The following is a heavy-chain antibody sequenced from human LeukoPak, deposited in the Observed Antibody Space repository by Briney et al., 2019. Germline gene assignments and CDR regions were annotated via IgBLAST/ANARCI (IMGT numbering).Heavy chain of an antibody. V-gene: IGHV4-34*01. D-gene: IGHD2-2*02. CDR1: GGSFSGYY. CDR3: ARVVRYTNAFDI. CDR2: INHSGST. Sequence: SETLSLTCAVYGGSFSGYYWSWIRQPPGKGLEWIGEINHSGSTNYNPSLKSRVTISVDTSKNQFSLKLSSVTAADTAVYYCARVVRYTNAFDIWGQGTMVTVSS. J-gene: IGHJ3*02.